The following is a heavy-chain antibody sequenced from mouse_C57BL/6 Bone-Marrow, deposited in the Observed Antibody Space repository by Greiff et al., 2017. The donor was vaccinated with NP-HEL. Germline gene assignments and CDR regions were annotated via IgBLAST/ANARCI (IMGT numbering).Heavy chain of an antibody. Sequence: QVQLQQPGAELAKPGASVKLSCKASGYTFTSYWMHWVKQRPGQGLEWIGMIHPNSGSTNYNEKFKSKATLTVDKSSSTAYMQLSSLTSEDSAVYYCAREGLRRAWFAYWGQGTLVTVSA. CDR1: GYTFTSYW. CDR3: AREGLRRAWFAY. D-gene: IGHD2-2*01. J-gene: IGHJ3*01. V-gene: IGHV1-64*01. CDR2: IHPNSGST.